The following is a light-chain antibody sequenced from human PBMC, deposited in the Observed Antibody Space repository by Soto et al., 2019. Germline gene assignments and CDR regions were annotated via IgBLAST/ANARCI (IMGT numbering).Light chain of an antibody. V-gene: IGKV1-5*03. J-gene: IGKJ1*01. CDR3: QQYNSFPWT. Sequence: DIQMTQSPSTLSASLGDRVTITCRASQRISSWLSCYQQKPGKAPKLLIYKASTLESGVPSNFSGSGSGTEFTLTISSLQPEDFATYYCQQYNSFPWTFGQGTKVDI. CDR1: QRISSW. CDR2: KAS.